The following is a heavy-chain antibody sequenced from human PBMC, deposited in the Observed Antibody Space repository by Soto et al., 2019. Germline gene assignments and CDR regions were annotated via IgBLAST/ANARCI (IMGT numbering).Heavy chain of an antibody. CDR1: GFTFSSYG. CDR2: ISYDGSNK. Sequence: GGSLRLSCAASGFTFSSYGMHWFRQAPGKGLEWVAVISYDGSNKYYADSVKGRFTISRDNSKNTLYLQMNSLRAEDTAVYYCAKEVDPAFYMDVWGIGTSVTVSS. J-gene: IGHJ6*03. D-gene: IGHD5-12*01. V-gene: IGHV3-30*18. CDR3: AKEVDPAFYMDV.